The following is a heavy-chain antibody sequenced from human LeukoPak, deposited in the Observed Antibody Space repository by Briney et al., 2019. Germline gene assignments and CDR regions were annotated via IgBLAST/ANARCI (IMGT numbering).Heavy chain of an antibody. V-gene: IGHV1-69*05. Sequence: GASVTVSCKASGGTFSSYAISWVRQAPGQGLEWMGGIIPIFGTANYAQKFQGRVTITTDESTSTAYMELSSLRSEDTAVYYCASSATVVPAAEPNLDYYYYYMDVWGKGTTVTVSS. D-gene: IGHD2-2*01. CDR1: GGTFSSYA. CDR3: ASSATVVPAAEPNLDYYYYYMDV. CDR2: IIPIFGTA. J-gene: IGHJ6*03.